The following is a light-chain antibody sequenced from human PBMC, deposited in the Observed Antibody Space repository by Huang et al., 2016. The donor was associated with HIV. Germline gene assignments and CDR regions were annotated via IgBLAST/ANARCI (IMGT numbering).Light chain of an antibody. CDR1: QDIDNY. CDR2: AAS. V-gene: IGKV1-27*01. CDR3: QKYNSAPIT. J-gene: IGKJ5*01. Sequence: DIQMTQSPSSLSVSVGDSATITCRASQDIDNYLAWYQQKPGKVTKLLIFAASALKSGVPPRFSGSGSGTHFSLNISSLQPEDVATYYCQKYNSAPITFGQGTRLEI.